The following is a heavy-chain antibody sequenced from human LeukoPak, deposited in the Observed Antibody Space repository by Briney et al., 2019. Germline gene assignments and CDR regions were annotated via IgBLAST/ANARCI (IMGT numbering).Heavy chain of an antibody. CDR1: GFTFRKYW. CDR3: PREVFFQFDN. Sequence: PGGSLRLSCAASGFTFRKYWMAWVRQAPGRGPEWVATIAANGNDKDYEDALQGRFAISRDNARNSLSLRIDSLRAEDTAQYYCPREVFFQFDNWGQGALVTVSS. J-gene: IGHJ4*02. V-gene: IGHV3-7*03. CDR2: IAANGNDK.